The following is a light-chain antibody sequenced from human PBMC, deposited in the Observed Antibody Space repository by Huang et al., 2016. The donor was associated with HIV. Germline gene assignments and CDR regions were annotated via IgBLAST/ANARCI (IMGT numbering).Light chain of an antibody. J-gene: IGKJ2*01. V-gene: IGKV1-5*03. CDR2: EAS. CDR3: QQYNLYSFT. Sequence: IQLTQSPSTLSASVGDRVTITCRASKSCSRWLAWYQQKPGKAPQLLIYEASSLASGVPSRFSGSGSETEFTLTISTLQPDDSATYYCQQYNLYSFTFGQGTKLEIK. CDR1: KSCSRW.